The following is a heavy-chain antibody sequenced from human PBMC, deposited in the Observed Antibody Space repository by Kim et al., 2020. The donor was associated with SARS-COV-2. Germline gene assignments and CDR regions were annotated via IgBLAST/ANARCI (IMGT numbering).Heavy chain of an antibody. CDR3: AKDMSPYYYGSGGDY. D-gene: IGHD3-10*01. V-gene: IGHV3-9*01. J-gene: IGHJ4*01. CDR1: GFTFDDYA. Sequence: GGSLRLSCAASGFTFDDYAMHWVRQAPGKGLEWVSGISWNSGSIGYADSVKGRFTISRDNAKNSLYLQMNSLRAEDTALYYCAKDMSPYYYGSGGDYWG. CDR2: ISWNSGSI.